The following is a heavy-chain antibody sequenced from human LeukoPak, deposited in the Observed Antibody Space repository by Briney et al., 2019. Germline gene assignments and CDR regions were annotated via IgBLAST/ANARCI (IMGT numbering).Heavy chain of an antibody. CDR2: IKPNSGGT. Sequence: ASVKASCKASGYTFTGFYMHWVRQAPGQGLGWMGLIKPNSGGTNYAQKFQGRVPMTRATSISAVYMELSRLRSDDTAVYYCARDGTGVYNVVQYWGQGTLVTVSS. CDR3: ARDGTGVYNVVQY. V-gene: IGHV1-2*02. D-gene: IGHD5-24*01. J-gene: IGHJ4*02. CDR1: GYTFTGFY.